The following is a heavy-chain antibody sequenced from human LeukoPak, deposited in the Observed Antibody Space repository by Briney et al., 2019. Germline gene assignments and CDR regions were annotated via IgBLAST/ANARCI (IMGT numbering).Heavy chain of an antibody. V-gene: IGHV1-69*05. D-gene: IGHD2/OR15-2a*01. J-gene: IGHJ4*02. CDR2: IIPIFGTA. CDR3: ASDTGYFDSTTLGY. Sequence: SVKVSCKASGGTFSSHAISWVRQAPGQGLEWMGGIIPIFGTANYAQKFQGRVTITTDESTSTAYMELSSLRSEDTAVYYCASDTGYFDSTTLGYWGQGTLVTVSS. CDR1: GGTFSSHA.